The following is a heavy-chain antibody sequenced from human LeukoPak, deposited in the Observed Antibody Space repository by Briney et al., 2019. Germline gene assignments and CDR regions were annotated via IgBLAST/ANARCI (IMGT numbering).Heavy chain of an antibody. CDR3: ARGVYSIGWRGRGVQFDY. D-gene: IGHD6-19*01. Sequence: PSGTLSLTCAVSGGSIRSDKWWSWVRHSPGKGLEWIGEIYHDENTNYNPSLKSRVTISVDKSKNQFSLKLTSVTAADTSVYYCARGVYSIGWRGRGVQFDYWGQGSPVTVSS. CDR2: IYHDENT. V-gene: IGHV4-4*02. J-gene: IGHJ4*02. CDR1: GGSIRSDKW.